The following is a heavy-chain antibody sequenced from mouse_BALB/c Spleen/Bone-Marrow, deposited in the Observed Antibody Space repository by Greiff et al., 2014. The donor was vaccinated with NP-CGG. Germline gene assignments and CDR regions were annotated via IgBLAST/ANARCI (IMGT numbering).Heavy chain of an antibody. CDR2: GYPNNGGT. V-gene: IGHV1-34*01. J-gene: IGHJ4*01. CDR1: WYSFTDYY. Sequence: VQLKGSGPDLGEPGGSGEIFFKASWYSFTDYYMHWGEQSHGKSLWGIGRGYPNNGGTDYNQKFEGKAILTVDKSSSTAFMELRSLTSEDSAVYYCARGPTTVVAYYYTLNYWGQGTSVTVSS. CDR3: ARGPTTVVAYYYTLNY. D-gene: IGHD1-1*01.